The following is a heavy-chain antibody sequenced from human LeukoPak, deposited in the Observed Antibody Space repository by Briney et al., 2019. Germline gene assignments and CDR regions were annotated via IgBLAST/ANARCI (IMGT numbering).Heavy chain of an antibody. CDR1: GGTFSSYA. D-gene: IGHD6-19*01. CDR2: IIPIFGTA. CDR3: ARDPYSSGWYYFDY. Sequence: ASVKVSCKASGGTFSSYAISWVRQAPGQGLEWRGGIIPIFGTANYAQKFQGRVTITADESTSTAYMELSSLRSEDTAVYYCARDPYSSGWYYFDYWGQGTLVTVSS. V-gene: IGHV1-69*13. J-gene: IGHJ4*02.